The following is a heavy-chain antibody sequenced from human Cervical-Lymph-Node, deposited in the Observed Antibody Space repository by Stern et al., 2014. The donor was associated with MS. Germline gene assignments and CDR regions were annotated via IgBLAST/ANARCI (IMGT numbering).Heavy chain of an antibody. J-gene: IGHJ4*02. D-gene: IGHD2-8*01. CDR3: ARDKMHAFDY. CDR2: ISADSGNT. V-gene: IGHV1-18*01. CDR1: GYTFTTYG. Sequence: VQLLESETEVKKPGASVLVSCKASGYTFTTYGITWVRQAPGQGLEWMGWISADSGNTKYAQKFQDRVTMTRDTTTGTAYMEVRSLRSEDTAVYYCARDKMHAFDYWGQGTQVTVPS.